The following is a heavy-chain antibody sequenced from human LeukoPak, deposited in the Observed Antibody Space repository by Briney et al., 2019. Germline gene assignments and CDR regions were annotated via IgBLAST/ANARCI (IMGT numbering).Heavy chain of an antibody. CDR2: ISSSGSTI. CDR3: ARDFVQRITMVRRYYYYYMDV. J-gene: IGHJ6*03. Sequence: GGSLRLSCAASGFTFSSYEMNWVRQAPGKGLEWVSYISSSGSTIYYADSVKGRFTISRDNAKNTLYLQMNSLRAEDTAVYYCARDFVQRITMVRRYYYYYMDVWGKGTTVTISS. V-gene: IGHV3-48*03. CDR1: GFTFSSYE. D-gene: IGHD3-10*01.